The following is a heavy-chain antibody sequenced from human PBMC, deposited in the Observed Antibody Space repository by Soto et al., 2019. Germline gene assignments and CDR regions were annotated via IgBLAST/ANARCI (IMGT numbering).Heavy chain of an antibody. J-gene: IGHJ6*03. Sequence: ASVKVSCKASGYTFTSYAMHWVRQAPGQRLEWMGWINAGNGNTKYSQKFQGRVTITRDTSASTAYMELSSLRSEDTAVYYCARDGLLWFGELPGNYYYYMDVWGKGTTVTVSS. CDR3: ARDGLLWFGELPGNYYYYMDV. V-gene: IGHV1-3*01. CDR1: GYTFTSYA. CDR2: INAGNGNT. D-gene: IGHD3-10*01.